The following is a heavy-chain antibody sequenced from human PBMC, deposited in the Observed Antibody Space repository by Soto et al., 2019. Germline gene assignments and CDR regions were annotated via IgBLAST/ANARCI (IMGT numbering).Heavy chain of an antibody. Sequence: QVPLVQSGAEVKKPGASVKLSCKASGYTFTSYAIHWVRQAPGQSVEWMGWINAGNGNTKYSQKFQGRVTITRDTTASTAYMELSSLRSEGTAVYYFARDAPLGYSSGWFGMDYWGQGTLVTVSS. D-gene: IGHD6-19*01. CDR3: ARDAPLGYSSGWFGMDY. V-gene: IGHV1-3*01. CDR2: INAGNGNT. CDR1: GYTFTSYA. J-gene: IGHJ4*02.